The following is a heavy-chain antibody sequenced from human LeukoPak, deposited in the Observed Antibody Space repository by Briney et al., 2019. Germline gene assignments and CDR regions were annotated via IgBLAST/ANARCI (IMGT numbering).Heavy chain of an antibody. CDR2: INHSGST. Sequence: KTSETLSLTCAVYGGSFSGYYWSWIRQPPGKGLEWIGEINHSGSTNYNPSLKSRVTISVDTSKNQFSLKLSSVTAADTAVYYCARVGTMIVVVPTPPPDAFDIRGQGTMVTVSS. CDR1: GGSFSGYY. J-gene: IGHJ3*02. CDR3: ARVGTMIVVVPTPPPDAFDI. V-gene: IGHV4-34*01. D-gene: IGHD3-22*01.